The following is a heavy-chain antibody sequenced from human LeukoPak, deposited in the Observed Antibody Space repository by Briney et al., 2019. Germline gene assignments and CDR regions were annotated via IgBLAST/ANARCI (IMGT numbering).Heavy chain of an antibody. CDR2: ISSSGSTI. CDR3: ARDDAGAVANYYYYGMDV. V-gene: IGHV3-11*01. CDR1: GFTFSDYY. J-gene: IGHJ6*02. Sequence: KSGGSLRLSCAASGFTFSDYYMSWIRQAPGKGLEWVSYISSSGSTIYYADSVKGRFTISRDNAKNSLYLQMNSLRAEDTAVYYCARDDAGAVANYYYYGMDVWGQGTTVTVSS. D-gene: IGHD6-19*01.